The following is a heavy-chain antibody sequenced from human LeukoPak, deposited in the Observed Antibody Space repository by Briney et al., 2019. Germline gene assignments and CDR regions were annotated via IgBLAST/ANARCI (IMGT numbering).Heavy chain of an antibody. V-gene: IGHV3-74*01. J-gene: IGHJ4*02. D-gene: IGHD6-6*01. CDR1: GFTFSRYW. CDR2: INSDGRST. Sequence: GGSLRLSCVASGFTFSRYWMHWVRQAPGKGLVWVSRINSDGRSTNYADSVKGRFSISRDNAENTLYLQMNSLRVEDTAVYYCARSSIAARRGYAVVDYWGQGTLVTVSS. CDR3: ARSSIAARRGYAVVDY.